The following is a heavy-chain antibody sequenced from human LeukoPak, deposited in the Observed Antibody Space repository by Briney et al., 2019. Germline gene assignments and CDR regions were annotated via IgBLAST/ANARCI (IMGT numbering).Heavy chain of an antibody. J-gene: IGHJ4*02. CDR3: AKDKSLGGYSYGSFDY. CDR1: GFTFSSYA. Sequence: GGSLRLSCAASGFTFSSYAMSWVRQAPGKGLGWVSAISGSGGSTYYADSVKGRFTISRDNAKNSLYLQMNSLRAEDTALYYCAKDKSLGGYSYGSFDYWGQGTLVTVSS. V-gene: IGHV3-23*01. CDR2: ISGSGGST. D-gene: IGHD5-18*01.